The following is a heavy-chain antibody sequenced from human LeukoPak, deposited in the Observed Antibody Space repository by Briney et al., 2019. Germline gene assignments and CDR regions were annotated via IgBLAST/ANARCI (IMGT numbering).Heavy chain of an antibody. J-gene: IGHJ6*03. CDR1: GFTFSSYW. D-gene: IGHD6-19*01. CDR2: IKKDGSEK. V-gene: IGHV3-7*01. Sequence: GGSLRLSCAASGFTFSSYWMSWVRQAPGKGLEWVANIKKDGSEKYYVDSVRGRFTISRDNAENSLYLQMNSLRDEDTAVYYCARDPYSGGYGAYYYYMDVWGKGTTVTVSS. CDR3: ARDPYSGGYGAYYYYMDV.